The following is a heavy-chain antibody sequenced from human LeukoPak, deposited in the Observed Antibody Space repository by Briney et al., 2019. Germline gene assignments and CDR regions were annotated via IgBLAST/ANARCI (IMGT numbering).Heavy chain of an antibody. CDR2: IWYDESNK. CDR1: GFTFSSYG. J-gene: IGHJ6*02. V-gene: IGHV3-33*01. Sequence: GRSLRLSCAASGFTFSSYGMHWVRQAPGKGLEWVAVIWYDESNKYYADSVKGRFTISRDNSKNTLYLQMNSLRAEDTAVYYCARDVWGYYGSGSYYNDYYYYHGMDVWGQGTTVTVSS. CDR3: ARDVWGYYGSGSYYNDYYYYHGMDV. D-gene: IGHD3-10*01.